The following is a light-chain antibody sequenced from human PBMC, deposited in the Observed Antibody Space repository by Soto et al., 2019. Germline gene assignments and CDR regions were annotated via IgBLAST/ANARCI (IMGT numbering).Light chain of an antibody. V-gene: IGKV3-11*01. Sequence: EIVLTQSPATLSLSPGERATLSCRASQSVSSFLAWYQQKPGQAPWLLIYDVSSRATGIPTRFSGSGSGTEFTLNISSLEPEDFAVYYCQQRINWPLTFGGGTKVEIK. J-gene: IGKJ4*01. CDR3: QQRINWPLT. CDR1: QSVSSF. CDR2: DVS.